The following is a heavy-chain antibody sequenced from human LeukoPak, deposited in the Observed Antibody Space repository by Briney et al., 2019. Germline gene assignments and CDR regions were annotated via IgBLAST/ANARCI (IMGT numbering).Heavy chain of an antibody. CDR1: GFTFSSYA. Sequence: GGSLTLSCAASGFTFSSYAMNWVRQAPGKGLEWVSYISGSASTIYYADSVKGRFTISRDNARNSLYLQMNSLRDEDTAVYYCARFSAGGYYYFDYWGQGTLVTVSS. J-gene: IGHJ4*02. D-gene: IGHD3-22*01. CDR2: ISGSASTI. V-gene: IGHV3-48*02. CDR3: ARFSAGGYYYFDY.